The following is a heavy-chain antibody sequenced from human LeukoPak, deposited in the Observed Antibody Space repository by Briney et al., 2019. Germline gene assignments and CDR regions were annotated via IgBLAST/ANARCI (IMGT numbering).Heavy chain of an antibody. CDR3: AKDFDSSGWYVAFDY. V-gene: IGHV3-21*01. D-gene: IGHD6-19*01. J-gene: IGHJ4*02. CDR2: ISSSSSYI. CDR1: GFTFSSYS. Sequence: GGSLRLSCAASGFTFSSYSMNWVRQAPGKGLEWVSSISSSSSYIYYADSVKGRFTISRDNSKNTLYLQMNSLRAEDTAVYYCAKDFDSSGWYVAFDYWGQGTLVTVSS.